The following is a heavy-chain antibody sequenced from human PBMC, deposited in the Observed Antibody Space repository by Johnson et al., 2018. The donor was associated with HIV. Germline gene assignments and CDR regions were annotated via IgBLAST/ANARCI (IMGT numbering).Heavy chain of an antibody. CDR2: ISSSSSSI. J-gene: IGHJ3*02. Sequence: QVQLVESGGGLVKPGGSLRLSCAVSGFTFSDHYMIWIRQAPGKGLEWVSYISSSSSSIYYADSVMGRFTISRDNAKNSLYLQMNSLRAEDTAVYYCAKDPVQGVGLDIWGQGTMVTVSS. CDR1: GFTFSDHY. CDR3: AKDPVQGVGLDI. V-gene: IGHV3-11*04. D-gene: IGHD2-8*02.